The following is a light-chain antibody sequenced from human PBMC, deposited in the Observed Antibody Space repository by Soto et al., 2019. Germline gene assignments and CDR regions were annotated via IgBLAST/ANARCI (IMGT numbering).Light chain of an antibody. CDR2: DAS. CDR1: PSVSNS. V-gene: IGKV3-11*01. Sequence: ESVLTQSPATLSLSPGERATLSCRASPSVSNSLAWYQHKPGQAPRLLIYDASNRATGVPTRFSGSGSGTDFTLTISSLELEDFAVYYCQQRTQWPPVTFGGGTRVEIK. CDR3: QQRTQWPPVT. J-gene: IGKJ4*01.